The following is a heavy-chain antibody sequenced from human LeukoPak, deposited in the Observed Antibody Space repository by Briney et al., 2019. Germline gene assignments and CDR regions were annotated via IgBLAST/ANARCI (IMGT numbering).Heavy chain of an antibody. Sequence: GGSLRLSCTASGFIFNDFWMSWVRQAPGEGLEWVANTRQDGGAENYVDSVKGRFTISRDNAKKSLYLQMNSLRAEDTAVYYCAPPPIAATGNWGQGTLVTVSS. V-gene: IGHV3-7*01. J-gene: IGHJ4*02. CDR2: TRQDGGAE. CDR3: APPPIAATGN. CDR1: GFIFNDFW. D-gene: IGHD6-13*01.